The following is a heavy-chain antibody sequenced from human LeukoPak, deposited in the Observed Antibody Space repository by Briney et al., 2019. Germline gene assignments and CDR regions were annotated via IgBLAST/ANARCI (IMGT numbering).Heavy chain of an antibody. D-gene: IGHD4-11*01. Sequence: SETLSLTCTVSGSSISRYYWSWIRQPPGKGLEWIGYIYYSGSTNYNPSLKSRVTISLDTSKNQFSLKLSSVTAADTAVYYCTRDTDYSNSFDYWGQGTLVTVSS. CDR2: IYYSGST. CDR3: TRDTDYSNSFDY. CDR1: GSSISRYY. V-gene: IGHV4-59*01. J-gene: IGHJ4*02.